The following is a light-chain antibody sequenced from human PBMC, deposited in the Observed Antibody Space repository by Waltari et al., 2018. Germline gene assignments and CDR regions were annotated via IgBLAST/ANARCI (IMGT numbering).Light chain of an antibody. CDR2: EVS. J-gene: IGLJ3*02. V-gene: IGLV2-14*01. CDR3: SSYTSSNSWV. CDR1: SSDVGGYHY. Sequence: QSALTQPASVSGSPGQSITISCIGTSSDVGGYHYVSWYQQHPGKVHKLMIYEVSNRPAGVSNRFTASKSGNTASLTISGLQAEDEADYYCSSYTSSNSWVFGGGTKLTVL.